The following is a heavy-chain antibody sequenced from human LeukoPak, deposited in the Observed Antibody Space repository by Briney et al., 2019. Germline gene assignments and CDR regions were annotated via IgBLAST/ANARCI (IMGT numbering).Heavy chain of an antibody. CDR1: GFTFSSYW. J-gene: IGHJ2*01. V-gene: IGHV3-74*01. D-gene: IGHD1-26*01. CDR2: INSDGSST. Sequence: GGSLRLSCAASGFTFSSYWMHWVRQAPGKGLVWVSRINSDGSSTSYADSVKGRFTISRDNAKNTLYLQMNSLRAEDTAVYYCARLPVGATRGELRYFDLWGRGTLVTVSS. CDR3: ARLPVGATRGELRYFDL.